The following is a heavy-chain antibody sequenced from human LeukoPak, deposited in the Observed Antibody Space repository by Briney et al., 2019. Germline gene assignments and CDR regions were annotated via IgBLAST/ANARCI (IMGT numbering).Heavy chain of an antibody. Sequence: PGGPLRLSCAASGFILSGYGIHWVRQAPGKGLEWLAVISHSGIHQYYAHSVRGRFTISRDNFRNSVFLQMDSLGADDTAVYYCVKDVHPPRREITPGEWGQGTLVVVDS. CDR3: VKDVHPPRREITPGE. CDR2: ISHSGIHQ. CDR1: GFILSGYG. J-gene: IGHJ4*02. V-gene: IGHV3-30*18. D-gene: IGHD1-14*01.